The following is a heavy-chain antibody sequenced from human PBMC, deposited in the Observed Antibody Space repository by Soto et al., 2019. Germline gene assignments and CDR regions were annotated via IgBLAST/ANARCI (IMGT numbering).Heavy chain of an antibody. J-gene: IGHJ3*02. CDR3: ARGINYYASGDDAFDI. V-gene: IGHV1-8*01. CDR2: MNPNSGNT. Sequence: QVQLVQSGAEVKKPGASVKVSCKASGYTFTSYDINWVRQATGQGLEWMGWMNPNSGNTGYAQKFQGRVTMTRNTSISTASMELSSLRSEDTAVYYCARGINYYASGDDAFDIWGQGTMVTVSS. D-gene: IGHD3-10*01. CDR1: GYTFTSYD.